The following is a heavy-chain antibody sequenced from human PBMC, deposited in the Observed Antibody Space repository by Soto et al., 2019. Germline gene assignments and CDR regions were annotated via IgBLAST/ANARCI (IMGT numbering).Heavy chain of an antibody. V-gene: IGHV1-3*01. J-gene: IGHJ4*02. CDR1: GYTFTRYA. Sequence: QVPLVQSGAEVKKPGASVKVSCKASGYTFTRYAIHWLRQAPGQRHEWMDWINAGNGNTKYSQKFKGRVTITRDTCAGAAYMELSGRRSEDTAVYYCAGDRLVRGVIFGCDYCGQGTLVTVAS. D-gene: IGHD3-10*01. CDR3: AGDRLVRGVIFGCDY. CDR2: INAGNGNT.